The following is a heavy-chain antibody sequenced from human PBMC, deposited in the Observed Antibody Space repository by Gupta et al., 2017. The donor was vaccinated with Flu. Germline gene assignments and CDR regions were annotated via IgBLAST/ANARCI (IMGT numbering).Heavy chain of an antibody. Sequence: EVLVVESGGDLIQPGRSLKLSCVTSGFIFDDHAMPWVRQAPGKGLEWVSSITWNSGTIAYAASVKGRFTISRDNAKNSLYLQMNSLRIEDTALYYCARGSGDAYYHYGMAVWGQGTTVTVSS. J-gene: IGHJ6*02. V-gene: IGHV3-9*01. CDR1: GFIFDDHA. CDR2: ITWNSGTI. CDR3: ARGSGDAYYHYGMAV. D-gene: IGHD3-10*01.